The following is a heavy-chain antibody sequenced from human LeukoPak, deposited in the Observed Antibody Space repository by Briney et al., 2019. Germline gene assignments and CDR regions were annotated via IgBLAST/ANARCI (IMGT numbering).Heavy chain of an antibody. CDR1: GFTFSSYA. Sequence: GGSLRLSCAASGFTFSSYAMHWVRQAPGKGLEWVAVISYDGSNKYYADSVKGRFTISRDNSKNTLYLQMNSLRAEDTAVYYCASPSKGCSSSTSCYLGYWGQGTLVTVSS. CDR2: ISYDGSNK. D-gene: IGHD2-2*01. CDR3: ASPSKGCSSSTSCYLGY. J-gene: IGHJ4*02. V-gene: IGHV3-30-3*01.